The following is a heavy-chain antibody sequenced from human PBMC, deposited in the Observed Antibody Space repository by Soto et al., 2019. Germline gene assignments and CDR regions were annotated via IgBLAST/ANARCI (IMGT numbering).Heavy chain of an antibody. CDR1: GGSVRSSTYY. Sequence: SETLSLTCTVSGGSVRSSTYYWGWIRQSPGKGLEWIGSIYYSGSTHNNPSLKSRVTMSVDTYTNQFPLKLMSVTAADTAVYYCARDQDYYDSSGYFQHWGQGTLVTVSS. CDR3: ARDQDYYDSSGYFQH. D-gene: IGHD3-22*01. J-gene: IGHJ1*01. V-gene: IGHV4-39*06. CDR2: IYYSGST.